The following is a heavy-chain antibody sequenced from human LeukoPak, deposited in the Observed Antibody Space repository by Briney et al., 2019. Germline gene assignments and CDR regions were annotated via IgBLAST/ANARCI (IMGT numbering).Heavy chain of an antibody. V-gene: IGHV1-18*01. J-gene: IGHJ4*02. Sequence: ASVKVSCKASGGTFSSYAISWVRQAPGQGLEWMGWISAYNGNTNYAQKLQGRVTMTTDTSTSTAYMELRSLRSDDTAVYYCARVYSSGYRQYYYFDHWGQGTLVTVSS. CDR1: GGTFSSYA. CDR3: ARVYSSGYRQYYYFDH. CDR2: ISAYNGNT. D-gene: IGHD3-22*01.